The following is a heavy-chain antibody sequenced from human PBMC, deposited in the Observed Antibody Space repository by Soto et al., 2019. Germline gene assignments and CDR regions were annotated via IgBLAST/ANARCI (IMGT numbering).Heavy chain of an antibody. CDR2: ISYDGSNT. D-gene: IGHD3-22*01. V-gene: IGHV3-30-3*01. Sequence: LRLSCAASGSTFSSYAMHWVRQAPGTGLERVAVISYDGSNTYYADSVKGRFTISRDNSKNTLYLQMNSLRAEDTAVYYCARDHYYDSSGYYPTGDYYYGMDVSVQATTVTVAS. J-gene: IGHJ6*02. CDR3: ARDHYYDSSGYYPTGDYYYGMDV. CDR1: GSTFSSYA.